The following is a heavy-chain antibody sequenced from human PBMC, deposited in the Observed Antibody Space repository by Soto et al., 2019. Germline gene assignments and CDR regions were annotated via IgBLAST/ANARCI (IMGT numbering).Heavy chain of an antibody. V-gene: IGHV3-23*01. CDR1: GFTFSSYA. J-gene: IGHJ4*02. Sequence: GGSLRLSCAASGFTFSSYAMGWVRQGPGKGLEWVAVVSIGGSTHYADSVRGRFTISGDNSKNTLSLQMNSLTAEDTAVYFCAKRRGAGGHFDYWGQGALVTVSS. CDR3: AKRRGAGGHFDY. D-gene: IGHD2-15*01. CDR2: VSIGGST.